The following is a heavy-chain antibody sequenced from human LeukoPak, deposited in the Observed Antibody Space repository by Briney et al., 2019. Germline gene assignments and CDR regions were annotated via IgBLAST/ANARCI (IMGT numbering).Heavy chain of an antibody. V-gene: IGHV3-20*04. CDR1: GFTFVDYG. D-gene: IGHD3-3*02. CDR2: INYNGAIT. Sequence: PPGGSLRLSCATSGFTFVDYGLSWVRRAPGKGLEWLCAINYNGAITDYADSVKGRFTISRDNAKNSLYLRMDSLRAEDPALYYCARDRLGPSFSVSHFDLWGQGTLVTVSS. J-gene: IGHJ4*02. CDR3: ARDRLGPSFSVSHFDL.